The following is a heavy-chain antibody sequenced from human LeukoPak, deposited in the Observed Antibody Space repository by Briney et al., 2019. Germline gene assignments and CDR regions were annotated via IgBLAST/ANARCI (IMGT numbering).Heavy chain of an antibody. CDR2: IKQDGSEK. D-gene: IGHD3-10*01. J-gene: IGHJ4*02. Sequence: PGGSLRLSCRASGFNLSDYWMHWVRQAPGKGLEWVANIKQDGSEKYYVDSVKGRFTISRDNAKNSLYLQMNSLRAEDTAVYYCARYYYGSGSYYYEIYFDYWGQGTLVTVSS. V-gene: IGHV3-7*05. CDR3: ARYYYGSGSYYYEIYFDY. CDR1: GFNLSDYW.